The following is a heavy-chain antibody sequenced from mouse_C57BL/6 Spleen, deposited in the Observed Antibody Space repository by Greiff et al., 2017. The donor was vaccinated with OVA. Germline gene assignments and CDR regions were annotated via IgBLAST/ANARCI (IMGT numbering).Heavy chain of an antibody. CDR3: ERHDDGYRALDY. CDR1: GFTFSSYG. CDR2: ISSGGSYP. J-gene: IGHJ2*01. V-gene: IGHV5-6*02. D-gene: IGHD2-3*01. Sequence: VKLMESGGDLVKPGGSLKLSCAASGFTFSSYGMSWVRQTPDKRLEWVATISSGGSYPYYPDSVKGRFTISRDNAKNTLYLQMSSLKSEDTAMYYCERHDDGYRALDYWGQGTTLTVSS.